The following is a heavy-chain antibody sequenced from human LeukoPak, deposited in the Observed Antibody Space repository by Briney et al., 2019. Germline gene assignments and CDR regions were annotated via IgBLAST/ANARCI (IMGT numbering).Heavy chain of an antibody. CDR1: GGTFSIYA. CDR2: IIPIFGTA. D-gene: IGHD3-22*01. Sequence: GASVTVSYKASGGTFSIYAISWVRQAPGQGLEWMGGIIPIFGTANYAQKFQGRVTITADKSTSTAYMELSSLRSEDTAVYYCARDGVPYYYDSSGPHYFDYWGQGTLVTVSS. V-gene: IGHV1-69*06. J-gene: IGHJ4*02. CDR3: ARDGVPYYYDSSGPHYFDY.